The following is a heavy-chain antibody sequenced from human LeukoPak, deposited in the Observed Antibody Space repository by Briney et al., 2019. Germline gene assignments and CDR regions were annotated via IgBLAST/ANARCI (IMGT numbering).Heavy chain of an antibody. J-gene: IGHJ4*02. V-gene: IGHV1-2*02. D-gene: IGHD1-26*01. CDR1: GYTFTAYY. CDR2: INPDSGGT. Sequence: GASVKVSCKASGYTFTAYYMHWVRQAPGQGLEWMGWINPDSGGTNYPQRFQGRVSMTRDTSISTAYVELSRLRSDDTAVYYCASARDSGSYPSPFDYWGQGTLVTVSS. CDR3: ASARDSGSYPSPFDY.